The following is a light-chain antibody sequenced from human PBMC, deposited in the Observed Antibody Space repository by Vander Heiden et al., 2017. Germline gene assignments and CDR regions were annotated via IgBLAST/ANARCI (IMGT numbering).Light chain of an antibody. Sequence: AIQMTQSPSSLSASVGDRVTITCRASQVIRNDLGWYQQKPGKAPKLLIYAASSLQSRVPSRFSGSGSGTDFTLTISSLQPEDFATYYCLQDYNYPPTFGQGTKVEIK. CDR3: LQDYNYPPT. J-gene: IGKJ1*01. CDR2: AAS. CDR1: QVIRND. V-gene: IGKV1-6*01.